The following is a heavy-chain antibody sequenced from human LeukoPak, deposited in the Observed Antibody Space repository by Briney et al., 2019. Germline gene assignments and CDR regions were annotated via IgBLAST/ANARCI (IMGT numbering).Heavy chain of an antibody. J-gene: IGHJ3*02. D-gene: IGHD4-17*01. CDR2: ISAYNGDT. CDR1: GYTFNIFG. CDR3: ARTHGDYQPDGFDI. V-gene: IGHV1-18*01. Sequence: GASVKVSCKASGYTFNIFGINWVRQAPGQGLEWMGRISAYNGDTNYEQKFQDRVTMTTDTSTSTAYMELRSLRSDDTAVYYCARTHGDYQPDGFDIWGQWTMVTVSS.